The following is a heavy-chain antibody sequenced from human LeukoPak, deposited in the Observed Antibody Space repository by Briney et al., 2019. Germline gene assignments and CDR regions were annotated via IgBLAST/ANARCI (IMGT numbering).Heavy chain of an antibody. CDR1: GFTFDDYA. J-gene: IGHJ6*02. CDR3: AKEAVHYYDSSGYYLSDYYYYGMDV. Sequence: GGSLRLSCAASGFTFDDYAMHWVRQAPGKGLEWVSGISWNSGSIGYADSVKGRFTISRDNAKNSLYLQMNSLRAEDTAVYYCAKEAVHYYDSSGYYLSDYYYYGMDVWGQGTTVTVSS. D-gene: IGHD3-22*01. CDR2: ISWNSGSI. V-gene: IGHV3-9*01.